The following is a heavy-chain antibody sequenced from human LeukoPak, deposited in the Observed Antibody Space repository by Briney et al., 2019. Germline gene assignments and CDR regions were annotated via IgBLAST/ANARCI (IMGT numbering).Heavy chain of an antibody. CDR2: IIPILGIA. CDR3: ATDRTGIVLDY. J-gene: IGHJ4*02. Sequence: GASVKVSCKASGGTFSSYAISWVRQAPGQGLEWMGRIIPILGIANYAQKFQGRVTITADKSTSTAYMELSSLRSEDTAVYYCATDRTGIVLDYWGQGTLVTVSS. V-gene: IGHV1-69*04. CDR1: GGTFSSYA. D-gene: IGHD2/OR15-2a*01.